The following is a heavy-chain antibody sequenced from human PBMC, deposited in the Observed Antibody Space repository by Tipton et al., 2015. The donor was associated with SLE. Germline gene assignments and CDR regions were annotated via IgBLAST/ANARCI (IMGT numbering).Heavy chain of an antibody. V-gene: IGHV4-34*01. D-gene: IGHD6-19*01. CDR3: ARAPGYSSGWYS. Sequence: LRLSCAVYGGSFSGYYWGWIRQPPGKGLEWIGEINHSGSTNYNPSLKGRVTISVDTSKNQFSLKLSSVTAADTAVYYCARAPGYSSGWYSWGQGTLVTVSS. J-gene: IGHJ4*02. CDR1: GGSFSGYY. CDR2: INHSGST.